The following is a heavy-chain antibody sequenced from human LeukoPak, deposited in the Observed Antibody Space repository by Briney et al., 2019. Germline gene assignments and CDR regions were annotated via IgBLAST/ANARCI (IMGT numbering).Heavy chain of an antibody. D-gene: IGHD4-11*01. Sequence: GESLKISCATSGFTFSHYGMHWVRQAPGKGLEWVAVIWSDGTDKYYGDSVKGRFTISRDNSKNTVYLQMNSLRVEDTAVYYCAKDAQRGFDFSNSLESWGQGTLVTVSS. J-gene: IGHJ4*02. CDR3: AKDAQRGFDFSNSLES. V-gene: IGHV3-33*06. CDR1: GFTFSHYG. CDR2: IWSDGTDK.